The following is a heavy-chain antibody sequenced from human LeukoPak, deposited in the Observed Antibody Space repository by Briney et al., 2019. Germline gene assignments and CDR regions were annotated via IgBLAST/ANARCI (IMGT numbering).Heavy chain of an antibody. Sequence: RGALRLSRAASGFALCTNWKTWGCQDPGKGLEWVANIKIDGTEKRYADSVKGRFTISRDNAKNSLYLQMSSLRAEDTAVYYCARRVVGGTDYFDYWGQGTLVTVSS. CDR2: IKIDGTEK. J-gene: IGHJ4*02. CDR1: GFALCTNW. D-gene: IGHD1-26*01. CDR3: ARRVVGGTDYFDY. V-gene: IGHV3-7*01.